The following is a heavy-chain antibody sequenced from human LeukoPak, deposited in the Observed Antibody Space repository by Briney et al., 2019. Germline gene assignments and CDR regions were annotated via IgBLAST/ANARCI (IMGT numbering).Heavy chain of an antibody. V-gene: IGHV4-59*01. CDR2: IYYSGST. CDR3: ARTYGSSGLGYFDL. CDR1: GGSMNSYY. D-gene: IGHD6-13*01. J-gene: IGHJ2*01. Sequence: SETLSLTCTVSGGSMNSYYWSWIRQPPGKGLEWIGYIYYSGSTNYSPSLKSRLTISVDTSKNQFSLKLSSVTAADTAVYYCARTYGSSGLGYFDLWGRGTLVTVSS.